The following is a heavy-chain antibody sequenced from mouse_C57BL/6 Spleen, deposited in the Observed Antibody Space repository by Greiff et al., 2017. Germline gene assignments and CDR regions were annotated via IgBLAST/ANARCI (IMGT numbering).Heavy chain of an antibody. CDR3: AKERNYYGSSYYFGY. CDR1: GYTFTSYW. V-gene: IGHV1-64*01. Sequence: VQLQQPGAELVKPGASVKLSCKASGYTFTSYWMHWVKQRPGQGLEWIGMIHPNSGSTNYNEKFKSKATLTVDKSSSTAYMQLSSLTSEDSAVYYCAKERNYYGSSYYFGYWGQGTTLTVSS. CDR2: IHPNSGST. D-gene: IGHD1-1*01. J-gene: IGHJ2*01.